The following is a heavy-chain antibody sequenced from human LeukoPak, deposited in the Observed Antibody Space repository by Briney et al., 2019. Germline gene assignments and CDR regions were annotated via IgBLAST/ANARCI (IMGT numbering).Heavy chain of an antibody. J-gene: IGHJ3*02. CDR3: ATVLQYQLLPNAFDI. V-gene: IGHV1-69-2*01. CDR1: GYTFTDYY. CDR2: VDPEDGET. Sequence: PRATVKISCTASGYTFTDYYMHWVQQAPGKGLEWMGRVDPEDGETIYAEKFQGRVTITADTSTDTAYMELSSLRSEDTAVYYCATVLQYQLLPNAFDIWGQGTMVTVSS. D-gene: IGHD2-2*01.